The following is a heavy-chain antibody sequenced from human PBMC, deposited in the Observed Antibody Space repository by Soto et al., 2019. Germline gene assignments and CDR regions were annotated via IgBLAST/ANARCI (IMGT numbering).Heavy chain of an antibody. J-gene: IGHJ6*03. Sequence: SETLSLTCAVYGGSFSGYYWTWIRQPPGKGLEWIGEINHSGSTNYNLSLKSRVTISVDTSKNQFSLKLSSVTAADTAVYYSARGAFWSAYLGYYYYMDVWGKGTTVPVSS. V-gene: IGHV4-34*01. CDR1: GGSFSGYY. CDR2: INHSGST. D-gene: IGHD3-3*01. CDR3: ARGAFWSAYLGYYYYMDV.